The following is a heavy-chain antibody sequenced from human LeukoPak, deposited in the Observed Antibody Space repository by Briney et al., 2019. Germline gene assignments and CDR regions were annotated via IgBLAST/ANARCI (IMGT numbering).Heavy chain of an antibody. Sequence: GGSLRLSCTASGFTFGDYAMSWFRQAPGKGLEWVGFIRSKAYGGTTEYAASVKGRFTISRDDSKSIAYLQMNSLKTEDTAVYYCTSGIGYDILTGYQTTDAFDIWGQGTMVTVSS. D-gene: IGHD3-9*01. CDR3: TSGIGYDILTGYQTTDAFDI. J-gene: IGHJ3*02. V-gene: IGHV3-49*03. CDR2: IRSKAYGGTT. CDR1: GFTFGDYA.